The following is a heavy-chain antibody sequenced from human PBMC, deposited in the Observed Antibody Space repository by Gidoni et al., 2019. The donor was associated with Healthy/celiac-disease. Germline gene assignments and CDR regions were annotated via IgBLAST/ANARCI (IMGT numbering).Heavy chain of an antibody. CDR1: GFTFSSYA. Sequence: EVQLLESGGGLVQPGGSLRLSCAASGFTFSSYAMRWVRQAPGKGLEWVSAISGSGGSTYYADSVKGRFTISRDNSKNTLYLQMNSLRAEDTAVYYCAKDVANYYYYYGMDVWGQGTTVTVSS. CDR3: AKDVANYYYYYGMDV. CDR2: ISGSGGST. J-gene: IGHJ6*02. V-gene: IGHV3-23*01. D-gene: IGHD2-21*01.